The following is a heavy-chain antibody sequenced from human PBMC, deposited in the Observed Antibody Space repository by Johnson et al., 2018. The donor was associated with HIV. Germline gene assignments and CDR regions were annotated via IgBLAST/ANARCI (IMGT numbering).Heavy chain of an antibody. V-gene: IGHV3-20*04. CDR2: INWNGGST. CDR3: SKERGYGGNRDALDM. Sequence: MLLVESGGGVVRPGGSLRLSCAASGFTFDDYGMSWVRQAPGKGLEWVSGINWNGGSTGYADSVKCRFTISRDNAKNSLYLQMNSLRAEDTAVYYCSKERGYGGNRDALDMWGQGTMVTVAS. D-gene: IGHD4-23*01. J-gene: IGHJ3*02. CDR1: GFTFDDYG.